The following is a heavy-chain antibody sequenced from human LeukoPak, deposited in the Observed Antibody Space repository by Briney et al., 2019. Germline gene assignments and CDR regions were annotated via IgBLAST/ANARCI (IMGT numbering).Heavy chain of an antibody. CDR3: ARDKQPGDN. J-gene: IGHJ4*02. V-gene: IGHV4-59*01. CDR1: GGSLSGYY. D-gene: IGHD5-18*01. CDR2: IYYSGSA. Sequence: PSETLSLTCTVSGGSLSGYYWGWIRQPPGKGLEWIGYIYYSGSADYNPSLKSRVTISVDTSKNQFSLKLRSATAADTAVYYCARDKQPGDNWGQGTLVTVSS.